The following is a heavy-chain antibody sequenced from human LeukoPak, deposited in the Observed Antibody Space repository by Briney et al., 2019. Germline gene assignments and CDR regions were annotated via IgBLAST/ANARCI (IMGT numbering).Heavy chain of an antibody. CDR2: IRQDGSDK. V-gene: IGHV3-7*01. J-gene: IGHJ4*02. CDR1: GFTFSSNW. Sequence: GGSLRLSCAASGFTFSSNWMSWARQAPGKGLEWVANIRQDGSDKYYMDSVKGRFTISRDNAKNSLSLQMNSLRVEDTAVYYCARDRDCGDGGCYPHFDYWGQGVRVTVSS. D-gene: IGHD2-15*01. CDR3: ARDRDCGDGGCYPHFDY.